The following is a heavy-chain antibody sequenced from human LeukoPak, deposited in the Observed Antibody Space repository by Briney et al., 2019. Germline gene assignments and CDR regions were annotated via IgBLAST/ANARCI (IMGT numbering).Heavy chain of an antibody. J-gene: IGHJ4*02. CDR2: ISGSGGST. V-gene: IGHV3-23*01. Sequence: GGSLRLSCAASGFTFSSYAMSWVRQAPGKGLEWVSAISGSGGSTYYADSVKGRFTISRDNSKNTLYLQMNSLRAEDTAVYYCARDPWGMLVVEVAGFDYWGQGTLVTVSS. CDR1: GFTFSSYA. CDR3: ARDPWGMLVVEVAGFDY. D-gene: IGHD6-19*01.